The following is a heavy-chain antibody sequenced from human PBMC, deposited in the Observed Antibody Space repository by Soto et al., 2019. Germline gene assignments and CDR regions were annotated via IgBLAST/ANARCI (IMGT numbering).Heavy chain of an antibody. D-gene: IGHD4-17*01. J-gene: IGHJ4*02. CDR3: VTGGTTVAKIGDH. CDR2: ISSSSSYI. CDR1: GFTFSSYS. V-gene: IGHV3-21*01. Sequence: PGGSLRLSCAASGFTFSSYSMNWVRQAPGKGLEWVSSISSSSSYIYYADSVKGRFTISRDNAKNSLFLQMNTLRDDDTAVYHCVTGGTTVAKIGDHCGKGTLVTVSS.